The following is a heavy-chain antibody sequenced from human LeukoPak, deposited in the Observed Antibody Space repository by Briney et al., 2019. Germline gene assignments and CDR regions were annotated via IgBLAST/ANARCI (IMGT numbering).Heavy chain of an antibody. CDR2: IIPIFGTA. Sequence: SVKVSCKASGGTFSSYAISWVRQAPGQGLEWMGGIIPIFGTANYAQKFQGRVTITADESTSTAYTELSSLRSEDTAVYYCARVGCSGGSCYSSRLYYYYGMDVWGQGTTVTVSS. V-gene: IGHV1-69*13. CDR3: ARVGCSGGSCYSSRLYYYYGMDV. D-gene: IGHD2-15*01. J-gene: IGHJ6*02. CDR1: GGTFSSYA.